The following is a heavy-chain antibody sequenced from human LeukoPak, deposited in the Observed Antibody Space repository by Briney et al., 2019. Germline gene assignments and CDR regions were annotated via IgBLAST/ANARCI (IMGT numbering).Heavy chain of an antibody. CDR2: IYYSGST. CDR1: GGSISNYY. Sequence: SETLSLTCSFSGGSISNYYWSWVRQPPGKGLEWIGYIYYSGSTDYNPSLKNRVTISIDTSKNHFSLRLSSVTAADTASYYCARGYAYGPNYYFDYWGQGTLVTVSS. D-gene: IGHD5-18*01. CDR3: ARGYAYGPNYYFDY. J-gene: IGHJ4*02. V-gene: IGHV4-59*01.